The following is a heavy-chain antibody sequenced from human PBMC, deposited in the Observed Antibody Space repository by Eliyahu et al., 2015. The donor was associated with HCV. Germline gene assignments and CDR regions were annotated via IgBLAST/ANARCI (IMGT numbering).Heavy chain of an antibody. CDR3: ARERGVRSAMDV. CDR1: GFTFSSYA. J-gene: IGHJ6*02. D-gene: IGHD2-8*01. V-gene: IGHV3-30-3*01. Sequence: QVQLVESGGGVVQPGRSLRLSCAASGFTFSSYAMHWVRQAPGKGLEWVAGISYDGSNKNYADPVKGRFTISRDRSENTLYLQMNSLRDEDTAVYHCARERGVRSAMDVWGQGTTVTVSS. CDR2: ISYDGSNK.